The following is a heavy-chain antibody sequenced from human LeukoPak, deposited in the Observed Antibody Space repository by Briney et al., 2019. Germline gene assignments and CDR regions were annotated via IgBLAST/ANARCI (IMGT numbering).Heavy chain of an antibody. CDR3: ARPGYYYDSSGYYYVDY. D-gene: IGHD3-22*01. CDR1: GYSFTSYW. CDR2: IYPGDSDT. V-gene: IGHV5-51*01. J-gene: IGHJ4*02. Sequence: GESLKISCKGSGYSFTSYWIGWVRQMPGKGLEWMGIIYPGDSDTRYSPSFQDQVTISADKSISTAYLQWSSLKASDTAMYYCARPGYYYDSSGYYYVDYWGQGTLVTVSS.